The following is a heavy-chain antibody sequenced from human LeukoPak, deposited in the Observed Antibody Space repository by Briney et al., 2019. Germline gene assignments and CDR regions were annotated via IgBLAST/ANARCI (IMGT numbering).Heavy chain of an antibody. J-gene: IGHJ4*02. V-gene: IGHV4-59*01. D-gene: IGHD1-7*01. CDR1: GGSINSYY. Sequence: SETLSLTCTVFGGSINSYYWSWIRQPPGKGLEWIGYIYSSGITNYNPSLKSRVTISVDTSKNQFSLNLSSVTTADTAVYYCARGHDLNYGGFDYWGQRTLVTFSS. CDR2: IYSSGIT. CDR3: ARGHDLNYGGFDY.